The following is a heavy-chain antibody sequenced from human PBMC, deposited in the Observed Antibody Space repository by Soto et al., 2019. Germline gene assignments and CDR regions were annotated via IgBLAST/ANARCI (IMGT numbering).Heavy chain of an antibody. CDR1: GGSTLPGAYY. J-gene: IGHJ6*02. CDR3: ARGPERFLEWLLLRAGYYYYGMDV. CDR2: IYSSGGT. V-gene: IGHV4-30-4*01. D-gene: IGHD3-3*01. Sequence: SETLSLTCTVSGGSTLPGAYYWSWIRHPPGKGLEWIGYIYSSGGTYYNPSLKSRVTISVDTSKNQFSLKLSSVTAADTAVYYCARGPERFLEWLLLRAGYYYYGMDVWGQGTTVT.